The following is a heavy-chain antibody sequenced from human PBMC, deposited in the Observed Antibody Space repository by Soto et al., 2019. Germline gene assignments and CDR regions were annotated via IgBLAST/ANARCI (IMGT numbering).Heavy chain of an antibody. V-gene: IGHV4-39*01. J-gene: IGHJ4*02. D-gene: IGHD5-18*01. CDR3: ARAVPDTAMVPYFDY. CDR1: GGSISSSSYY. CDR2: IYYSGST. Sequence: SETLSLTCTVSGGSISSSSYYWGWIRQPPGKGLEWIGSIYYSGSTYYNPSLKSRVTISVDTSKNQFSLKLSSVTAADTAVYYCARAVPDTAMVPYFDYWGQGTLVTVSS.